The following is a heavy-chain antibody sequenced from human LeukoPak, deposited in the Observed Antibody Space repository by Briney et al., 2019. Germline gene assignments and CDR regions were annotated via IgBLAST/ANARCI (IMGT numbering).Heavy chain of an antibody. CDR1: GGSFSGYY. CDR2: INHSGST. J-gene: IGHJ4*02. CDR3: ARGIAARAFDY. V-gene: IGHV4-34*01. Sequence: PSETLSLTCAVYGGSFSGYYWSWIRQPPGKGLEWIGEINHSGSTNYNPSLKSRVTISVDTSKNQFSLKLSSVTAADTAVYYCARGIAARAFDYWGQGTLVTVSS. D-gene: IGHD6-6*01.